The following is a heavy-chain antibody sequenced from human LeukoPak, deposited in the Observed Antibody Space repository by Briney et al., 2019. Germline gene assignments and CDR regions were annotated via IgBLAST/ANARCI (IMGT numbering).Heavy chain of an antibody. V-gene: IGHV1-69*04. CDR1: GYTFTTYA. CDR2: IIPILTIT. Sequence: ASVKVSCKASGYTFTTYAISWVRQSPGQGLEWMGRIIPILTITNYAQKFQGRVTITADKFTTTAYMELSSLRSEDTAVYYCARDGYCSGGSCYPDAFDLWGQGTMVTVSS. D-gene: IGHD2-15*01. J-gene: IGHJ3*01. CDR3: ARDGYCSGGSCYPDAFDL.